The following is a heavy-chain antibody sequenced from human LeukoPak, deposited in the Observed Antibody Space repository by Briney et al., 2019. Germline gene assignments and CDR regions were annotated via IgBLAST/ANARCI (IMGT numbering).Heavy chain of an antibody. D-gene: IGHD6-19*01. Sequence: GESLKISCKGSGYSFTSYWNGWVRPMPGKGLKWMGIIYPGDSDTRYSPSFQGQVTISADKSISTAYLQWSSLKSSDTAMYYCARHKLAVAAAETDYWGQGTLVTVSS. V-gene: IGHV5-51*01. CDR2: IYPGDSDT. CDR1: GYSFTSYW. J-gene: IGHJ4*02. CDR3: ARHKLAVAAAETDY.